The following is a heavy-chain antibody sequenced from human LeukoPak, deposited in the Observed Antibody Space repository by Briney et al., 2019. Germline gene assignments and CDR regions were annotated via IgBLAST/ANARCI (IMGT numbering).Heavy chain of an antibody. CDR3: ARDRRGAVTATSDSYYFDY. D-gene: IGHD2-21*02. J-gene: IGHJ4*02. Sequence: ETLSLTCSVSGGSISSFYWTWIRQPPGKGLEWVSVIYSGGSTFYADSVKGRFTISRDISKNTLYLQMSSLTAEDTAVYYCARDRRGAVTATSDSYYFDYWGQGTLVTVSS. CDR1: GGSISSFY. CDR2: IYSGGST. V-gene: IGHV3-53*01.